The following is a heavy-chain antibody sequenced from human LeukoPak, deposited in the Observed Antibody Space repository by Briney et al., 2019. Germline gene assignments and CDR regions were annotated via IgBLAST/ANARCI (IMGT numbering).Heavy chain of an antibody. V-gene: IGHV1-18*01. CDR3: ARNNAAYYYDSSGYYP. Sequence: ASVKVSCTASGYTFTSYGISWVRQAPGQGLEWMGWVSAYNGNTNYAQKLQGRVTMTTDTSTSTAYMELSSLRSEDTAGYYCARNNAAYYYDSSGYYPWGQGTLVTVSS. CDR2: VSAYNGNT. J-gene: IGHJ5*02. CDR1: GYTFTSYG. D-gene: IGHD3-22*01.